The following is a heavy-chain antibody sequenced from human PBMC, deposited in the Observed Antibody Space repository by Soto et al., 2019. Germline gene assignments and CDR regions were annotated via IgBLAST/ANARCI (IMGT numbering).Heavy chain of an antibody. CDR3: ARGGYDYVWGSYRL. CDR1: GGTFSSYA. CDR2: IIPIFGTA. D-gene: IGHD3-16*02. V-gene: IGHV1-69*12. Sequence: QVQLVQSGAEVKKPGSSVKVSCKASGGTFSSYAISWVRQAPGQGLEWMGGIIPIFGTANYAQKFQGRVTITADESTSTAYMELSSSSSEDTAMYYYARGGYDYVWGSYRLWGQGTLVTVSS. J-gene: IGHJ4*02.